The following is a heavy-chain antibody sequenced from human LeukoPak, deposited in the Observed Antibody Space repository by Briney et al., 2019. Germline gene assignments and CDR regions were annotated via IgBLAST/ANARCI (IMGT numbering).Heavy chain of an antibody. V-gene: IGHV1-2*02. J-gene: IGHJ4*02. CDR1: GYTFTGYY. Sequence: ASVKVSCKASGYTFTGYYMHWVRQAPGQGLEWMGWINPSSGGTNYAQKFQGRVTMTRDTSISTAYMELSRLRSDDTAVYYCARIKEGGYYYFGYWGQGTLVTVSS. CDR3: ARIKEGGYYYFGY. D-gene: IGHD3-10*01. CDR2: INPSSGGT.